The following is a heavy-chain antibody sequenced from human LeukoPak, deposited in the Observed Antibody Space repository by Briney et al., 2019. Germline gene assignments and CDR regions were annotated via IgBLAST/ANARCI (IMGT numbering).Heavy chain of an antibody. CDR1: GFTFSSYA. V-gene: IGHV3-23*01. Sequence: GGSLRLSCAASGFTFSSYAMSWVRQAPGKGLEWVSVISGSGGSTYYADSVKGRFTISRDNSKNTLYLQMNSLRAEDTAVYYCAKGPYCSSTSCYTVGAFDYWGQGTLVTVSS. J-gene: IGHJ4*02. D-gene: IGHD2-2*02. CDR3: AKGPYCSSTSCYTVGAFDY. CDR2: ISGSGGST.